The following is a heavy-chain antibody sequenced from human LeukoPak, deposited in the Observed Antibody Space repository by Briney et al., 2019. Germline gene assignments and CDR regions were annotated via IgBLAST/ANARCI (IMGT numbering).Heavy chain of an antibody. CDR2: IYYAGNT. CDR1: GGSISSSSDY. J-gene: IGHJ5*02. CDR3: ARHDGESYYGRWFDP. D-gene: IGHD3-10*02. Sequence: TSETLSLTCTVSGGSISSSSDYWAWIRQSPGKGLAWIGSIYYAGNTYYNPSLQSRVTISVDTSKNQFSLKVNSVTAADTAIYYCARHDGESYYGRWFDPWGQGTLVTVSS. V-gene: IGHV4-39*01.